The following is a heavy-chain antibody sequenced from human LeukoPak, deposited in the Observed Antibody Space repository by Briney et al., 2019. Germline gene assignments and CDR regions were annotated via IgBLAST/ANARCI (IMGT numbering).Heavy chain of an antibody. CDR2: ISGSGGST. V-gene: IGHV3-23*01. J-gene: IGHJ4*02. D-gene: IGHD3-10*01. CDR1: GFTFSSYA. CDR3: AKDTLWFGELSYDY. Sequence: GGSLRLSCAASGFTFSSYAMSWVRQAPGKGLEWVSAISGSGGSTYYADSVKGQFAISRDNSKNTLYLQMNSLRAEDTAVYYCAKDTLWFGELSYDYWGQGTLVTVSS.